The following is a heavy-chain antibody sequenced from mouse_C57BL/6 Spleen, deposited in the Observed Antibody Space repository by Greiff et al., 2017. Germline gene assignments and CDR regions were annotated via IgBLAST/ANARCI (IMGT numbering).Heavy chain of an antibody. CDR2: ISDGGSYT. D-gene: IGHD1-1*01. V-gene: IGHV5-4*01. CDR3: AREDYYGSWFAY. CDR1: GFTFSSYA. Sequence: EVQRVESGGGLVKPGGSLKLSCAASGFTFSSYAMSWVRQTPEKRLEWVATISDGGSYTYYPDNVKGRFTISRDNAKNNLYLQMSHLKSEDTAMYYCAREDYYGSWFAYWGQGTLVTVSA. J-gene: IGHJ3*01.